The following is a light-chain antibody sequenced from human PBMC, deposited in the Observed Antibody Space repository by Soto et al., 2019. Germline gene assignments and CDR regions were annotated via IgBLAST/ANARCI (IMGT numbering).Light chain of an antibody. CDR3: QQYGSSPWT. CDR1: ESVASSY. CDR2: GAS. Sequence: EIVLTQSPGTLSLSPGEGATLSCRASESVASSYLAWYQQKPGQAPRLLIYGASSRATGIPDRFSGSGSGTDFTLTITRLQPEDFAVYYCQQYGSSPWTSGQGTNVEIK. J-gene: IGKJ1*01. V-gene: IGKV3-20*01.